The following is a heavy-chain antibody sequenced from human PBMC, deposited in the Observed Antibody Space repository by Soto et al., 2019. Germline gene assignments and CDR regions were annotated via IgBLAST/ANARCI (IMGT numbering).Heavy chain of an antibody. CDR1: GDTVSRETYY. J-gene: IGHJ5*02. CDR2: IYYSGST. Sequence: SETLSLTCTVSGDTVSRETYYRSWIRQPPGEGLGWIGYIYYSGSTNYNPSLNSRVTISVDTSKNQFSLKLNSVTAADTAVYYCARGRIIGPWGRGALVTVSS. CDR3: ARGRIIGP. D-gene: IGHD2-15*01. V-gene: IGHV4-61*01.